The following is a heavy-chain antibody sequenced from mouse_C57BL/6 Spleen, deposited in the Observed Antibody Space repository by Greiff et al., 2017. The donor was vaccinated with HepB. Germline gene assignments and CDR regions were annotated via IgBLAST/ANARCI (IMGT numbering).Heavy chain of an antibody. D-gene: IGHD3-2*02. Sequence: VKLQQPGAELVRPGSSVKLSCKASGYTFTSYWMDWVKQRPGQGLEWIGNIYPSDSETHYNQKFKDKATLTVDKSSSTAYMQLSSLTSEDSAVYYCASQRGSSGHFDYWGQGTTLTVSS. CDR2: IYPSDSET. J-gene: IGHJ2*01. V-gene: IGHV1-61*01. CDR1: GYTFTSYW. CDR3: ASQRGSSGHFDY.